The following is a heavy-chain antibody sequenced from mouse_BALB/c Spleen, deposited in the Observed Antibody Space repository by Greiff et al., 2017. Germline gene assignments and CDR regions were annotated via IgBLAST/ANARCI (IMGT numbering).Heavy chain of an antibody. CDR3: AKWGHYYGTGAMDY. J-gene: IGHJ4*01. D-gene: IGHD1-2*01. CDR1: GFNSKDTY. V-gene: IGHV14-3*02. CDR2: IDPANGNT. Sequence: EVQLQQSGAELVKPGASVKLSCTASGFNSKDTYMHWVKQRPEQGLEWIGRIDPANGNTKYDTKFQGKATITADTSSNTAYLQLSSLTSEDTAVYYCAKWGHYYGTGAMDYWGQGTSVTVSS.